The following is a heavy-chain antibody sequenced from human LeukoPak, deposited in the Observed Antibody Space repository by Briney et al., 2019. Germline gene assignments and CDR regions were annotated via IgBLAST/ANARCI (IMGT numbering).Heavy chain of an antibody. CDR1: GGSISSYY. CDR2: IYYSGST. D-gene: IGHD6-13*01. CDR3: ARHQQLGPGWFDP. V-gene: IGHV4-59*08. J-gene: IGHJ5*02. Sequence: SETLSLTCTVSGGSISSYYWSWIRQPPGKGLEWIGYIYYSGSTNYNPSLKSRVTISVDTSKNQFSLKLSSVTAADTAAYYCARHQQLGPGWFDPWGQGTLVTVSS.